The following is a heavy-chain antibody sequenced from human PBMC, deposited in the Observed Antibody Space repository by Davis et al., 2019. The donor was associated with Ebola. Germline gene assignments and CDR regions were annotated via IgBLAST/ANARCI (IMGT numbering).Heavy chain of an antibody. CDR2: IWYDGSNK. CDR3: ARPMITFGSYGMDV. Sequence: GESLKISCAASGFTFSSYGMHWVRQAPGKGLEWVAVIWYDGSNKYYADSVKGRFTISRHNSKNTLYLQMNSLRAEDTAVYYCARPMITFGSYGMDVWGQGTTVTVSS. J-gene: IGHJ6*02. V-gene: IGHV3-33*01. CDR1: GFTFSSYG. D-gene: IGHD3-16*01.